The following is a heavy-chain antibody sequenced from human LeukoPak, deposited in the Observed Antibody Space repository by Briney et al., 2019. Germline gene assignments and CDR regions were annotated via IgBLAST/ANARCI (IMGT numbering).Heavy chain of an antibody. Sequence: GGSLRLSCAASGFTFSNYWMHWVGQAPGKGLVWVSRINSDGSSTTYADSVKGRFTISRDNSKNTLYLQMNSLRAEDTAVYYCAKTRPLDSSSWSHGDYWGQGTLVTVSS. J-gene: IGHJ4*02. CDR1: GFTFSNYW. CDR2: INSDGSST. CDR3: AKTRPLDSSSWSHGDY. D-gene: IGHD6-13*01. V-gene: IGHV3-74*01.